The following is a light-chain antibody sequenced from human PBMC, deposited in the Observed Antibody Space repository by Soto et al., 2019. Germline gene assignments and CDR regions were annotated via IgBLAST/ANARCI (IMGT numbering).Light chain of an antibody. CDR3: QKYNSYSAT. J-gene: IGKJ1*01. V-gene: IGKV1-5*01. Sequence: DIQMTQSPSTLSASVGDRVTITCRASQSISIWLAWYQQKPGKAPKLLIYDASSLKSGVPSRFSGGGSGTEFTLTISSLQPDDFATYFCQKYNSYSATFGQGTKVEIK. CDR1: QSISIW. CDR2: DAS.